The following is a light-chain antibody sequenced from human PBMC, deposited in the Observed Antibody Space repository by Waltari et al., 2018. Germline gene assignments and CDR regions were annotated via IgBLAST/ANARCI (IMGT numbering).Light chain of an antibody. Sequence: QAVLTQPSSLSASPGASASLTCTLRSGIHVGTYRISWYQQKPGSPPQYLLRYKSDADKQQGSGVPSRFSVSKDASANAGILLISGLQSEDEADYYCMIWHSSAVVFGGGTKLTVL. J-gene: IGLJ2*01. CDR1: SGIHVGTYR. V-gene: IGLV5-45*03. CDR2: YKSDADK. CDR3: MIWHSSAVV.